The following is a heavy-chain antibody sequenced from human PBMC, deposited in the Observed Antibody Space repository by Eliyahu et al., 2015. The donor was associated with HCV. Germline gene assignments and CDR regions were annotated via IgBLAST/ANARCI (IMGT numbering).Heavy chain of an antibody. V-gene: IGHV1-8*01. D-gene: IGHD3-10*01. CDR2: VXPDSGTT. CDR1: GYTFRDYD. Sequence: VQLVQSGAXVKKPGASVXXSCKASGYTFRDYDINWVRQAPGQGLEXMGWVXPDSGTTGIAPKFQGRITMTRNSSKRTAYLDLSSLTSEDTAVYYCARQVNGLDVWGQGTTVTVSS. J-gene: IGHJ6*02. CDR3: ARQVNGLDV.